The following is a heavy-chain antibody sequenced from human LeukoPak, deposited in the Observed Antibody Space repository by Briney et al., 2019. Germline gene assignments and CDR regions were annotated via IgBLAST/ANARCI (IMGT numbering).Heavy chain of an antibody. V-gene: IGHV3-30*04. CDR1: GFTFSNYA. D-gene: IGHD1-14*01. Sequence: GRSLRLSCAASGFTFSNYAMHWVRQAPGKGLEWVAVISSDGTNKYYTDSVKGRFTISRDNSKNTLYLQMNSLRAEDTAVYYCAKDQPLLAYWGQGTLVTVSS. CDR3: AKDQPLLAY. J-gene: IGHJ4*02. CDR2: ISSDGTNK.